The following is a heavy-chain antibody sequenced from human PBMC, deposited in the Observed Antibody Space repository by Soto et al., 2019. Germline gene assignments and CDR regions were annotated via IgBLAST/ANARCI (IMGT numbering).Heavy chain of an antibody. CDR3: ATWKTTTFDI. Sequence: QVHLQELGPGVVKPSGTLSLSCVVSGGSVGSNNWWSWVRQAPGKGLEWLGEIYHSGSSRYSPSLKSRVTMSLDNSKTHFSLTLSSVTAADTAVYYCATWKTTTFDIWGPGTLVTVSS. CDR1: GGSVGSNNW. CDR2: IYHSGSS. V-gene: IGHV4-4*02. D-gene: IGHD1-1*01. J-gene: IGHJ3*02.